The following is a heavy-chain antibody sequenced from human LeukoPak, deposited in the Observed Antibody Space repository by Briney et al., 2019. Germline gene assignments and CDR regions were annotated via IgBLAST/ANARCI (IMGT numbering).Heavy chain of an antibody. V-gene: IGHV3-48*03. CDR2: ISSSGSTI. CDR3: ARKYCGGDCYLGGYFDY. J-gene: IGHJ4*02. D-gene: IGHD2-21*02. CDR1: GFTFSSYE. Sequence: PGGSLRLSCAASGFTFSSYEMNWVRQAPGKGLEWVSYISSSGSTIYYADSVKGRFTISRDNAKNSLYLQMNSLRAEDTAVYYCARKYCGGDCYLGGYFDYWGQGTLVTVSS.